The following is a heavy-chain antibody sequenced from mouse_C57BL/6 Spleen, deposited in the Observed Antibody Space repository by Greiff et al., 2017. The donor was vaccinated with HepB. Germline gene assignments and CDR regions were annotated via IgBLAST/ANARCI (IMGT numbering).Heavy chain of an antibody. CDR1: GYTFTSYW. V-gene: IGHV1-72*01. J-gene: IGHJ1*03. CDR2: IDPNSGGT. CDR3: ARAGYYESYWYFDV. D-gene: IGHD2-3*01. Sequence: VQLKQPGAELVKPGASVKLSCKASGYTFTSYWMHWVKQRPGRGLEWIGRIDPNSGGTKYNEKFKSKATLTVDKPSSTAYMQLSSLTSEDSAVYYCARAGYYESYWYFDVWGTGTTVTVSS.